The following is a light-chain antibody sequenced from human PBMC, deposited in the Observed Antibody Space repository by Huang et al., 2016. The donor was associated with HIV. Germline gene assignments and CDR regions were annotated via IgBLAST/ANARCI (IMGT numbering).Light chain of an antibody. CDR2: GSS. J-gene: IGKJ4*01. CDR3: HQYNNWLLS. CDR1: RSVSTN. V-gene: IGKV3-15*01. Sequence: IVMTQSPATLSVSPGERVTLYCRANRSVSTNLAWYQQRPGQAPRLLIYGSSTRAPGIPARFSGSGSGTDFSLTISSLQSEDFALYYCHQYNNWLLSFGGGTRVDI.